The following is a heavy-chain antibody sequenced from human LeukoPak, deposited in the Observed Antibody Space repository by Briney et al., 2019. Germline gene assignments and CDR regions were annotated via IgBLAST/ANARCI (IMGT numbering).Heavy chain of an antibody. CDR2: ISGSGGST. CDR3: AKVTPIIAAPRYYFDY. J-gene: IGHJ4*02. D-gene: IGHD6-13*01. V-gene: IGHV3-23*01. Sequence: PGGSLRLSCAASGFTFSSYAMSWVRQAPGKGLEWVSAISGSGGSTYYADSVKGRFTISRDNSKNTLYLQMNSLRAEDTAVYYCAKVTPIIAAPRYYFDYWGQGTPVTVSS. CDR1: GFTFSSYA.